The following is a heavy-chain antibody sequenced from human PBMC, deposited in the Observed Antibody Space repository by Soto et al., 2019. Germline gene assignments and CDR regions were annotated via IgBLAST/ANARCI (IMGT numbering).Heavy chain of an antibody. J-gene: IGHJ4*02. CDR1: GFTFSTYG. D-gene: IGHD3-9*01. CDR2: IWPDGSNK. V-gene: IGHV3-33*01. Sequence: QVRVVESGGGVVQPGRSLRLSCAASGFTFSTYGMHWVRQAPGKGLEWVALIWPDGSNKYYADSVKGRFTISRDNSKKTLYLQMNSLRAEDTAVYYCVRVFDTYYFDLWGQGNMVTVSS. CDR3: VRVFDTYYFDL.